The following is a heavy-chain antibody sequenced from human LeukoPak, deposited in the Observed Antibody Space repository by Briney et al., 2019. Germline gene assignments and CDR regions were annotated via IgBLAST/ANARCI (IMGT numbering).Heavy chain of an antibody. D-gene: IGHD1-26*01. Sequence: SETLSLTCTVSGGSISSYYWSWIRQPPGKGLEWIGYLYNSGSTNHNPSLKSRVTISLDTSKNQFSLRLNSVTAADTAVHYCARSRSYQLLTFDYWGQGTLVTVSS. V-gene: IGHV4-59*01. CDR2: LYNSGST. J-gene: IGHJ4*02. CDR1: GGSISSYY. CDR3: ARSRSYQLLTFDY.